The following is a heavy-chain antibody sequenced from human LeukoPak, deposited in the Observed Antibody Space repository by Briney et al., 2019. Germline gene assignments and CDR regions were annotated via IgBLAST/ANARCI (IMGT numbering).Heavy chain of an antibody. CDR1: GYTFTGYD. V-gene: IGHV1-8*01. D-gene: IGHD3-3*01. Sequence: ASVKVSCKASGYTFTGYDINWVRQATGQGLEWMGWMNPNSGNTGYAQKFQGRVTMTRNTSISTAYMELSSLRSEDTAVYYCARGSVLRFLEWTPDYYYYYGMDVWGQGTTVTVS. CDR3: ARGSVLRFLEWTPDYYYYYGMDV. CDR2: MNPNSGNT. J-gene: IGHJ6*02.